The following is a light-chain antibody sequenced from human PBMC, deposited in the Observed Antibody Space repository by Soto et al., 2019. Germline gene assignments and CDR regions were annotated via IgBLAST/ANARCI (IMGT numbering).Light chain of an antibody. CDR3: MQALHSPLT. J-gene: IGKJ2*01. Sequence: DIVMTQSPLSLPVTPRDPASISCRSSQSLLHSNGYNYLDWYLQKPGQSPQVLIYSGSNRDSGVTDRFSGSGSGTDFTLRISSVEAEDVGVYYCMQALHSPLTFGQGTKVEI. CDR1: QSLLHSNGYNY. CDR2: SGS. V-gene: IGKV2-28*01.